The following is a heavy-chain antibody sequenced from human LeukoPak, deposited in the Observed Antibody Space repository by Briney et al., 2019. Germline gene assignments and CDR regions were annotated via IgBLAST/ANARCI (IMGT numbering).Heavy chain of an antibody. CDR1: GYTFTSYG. CDR2: ISAYNGNT. V-gene: IGHV1-18*01. CDR3: ARDLRGGYNWNSVPMDV. Sequence: ASVKVSCKASGYTFTSYGISWVRQAPGQGLEWMGWISAYNGNTNYAQKLQGRVTMTTDTSTSTAYMELRSLRSDDTAVYYCARDLRGGYNWNSVPMDVWGQGTTVTVSS. J-gene: IGHJ6*02. D-gene: IGHD1-7*01.